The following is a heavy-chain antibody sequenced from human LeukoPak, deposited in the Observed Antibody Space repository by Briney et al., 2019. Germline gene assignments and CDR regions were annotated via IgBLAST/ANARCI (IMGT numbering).Heavy chain of an antibody. CDR2: IYWGDDK. J-gene: IGHJ1*01. Sequence: SGPTLVKPTQTLTLTCTFSGFSLSTSGVGVGWIRQPPGKALEWLALIYWGDDKRYSPSLESRLTITKDTSKSQVVLTMTNMDPVDTAAYYCARGDYGDFYFQHWGQGTLVTVSS. D-gene: IGHD4-17*01. CDR1: GFSLSTSGVG. CDR3: ARGDYGDFYFQH. V-gene: IGHV2-5*02.